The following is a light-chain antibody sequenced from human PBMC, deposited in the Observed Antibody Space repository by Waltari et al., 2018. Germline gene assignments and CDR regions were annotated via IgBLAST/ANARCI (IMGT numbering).Light chain of an antibody. V-gene: IGLV2-14*03. CDR1: SSYVGRYNF. Sequence: QSALTQPASVSGSPGQSITVSCTGTSSYVGRYNFVSWYQHHPGKAPKLMIYDVNKRPSGVSDRFSGSMSGNTASLTISGLQAEDEADYYCASYTSSSTYMVFGGGTNLTVL. CDR2: DVN. CDR3: ASYTSSSTYMV. J-gene: IGLJ2*01.